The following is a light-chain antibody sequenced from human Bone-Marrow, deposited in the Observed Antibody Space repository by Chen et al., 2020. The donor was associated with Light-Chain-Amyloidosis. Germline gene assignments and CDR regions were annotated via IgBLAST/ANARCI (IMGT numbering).Light chain of an antibody. Sequence: QSALTQPASVSGSPGQSITISCTGTSSDVGDINHVSWYQQNPEKATKLMIYEVTNRTSWVPYRFSGSKSDNTASLTISGLQTEDEADYFCSSYTITNTLVFGSGTRVTVL. CDR3: SSYTITNTLV. CDR2: EVT. J-gene: IGLJ1*01. V-gene: IGLV2-14*01. CDR1: SSDVGDINH.